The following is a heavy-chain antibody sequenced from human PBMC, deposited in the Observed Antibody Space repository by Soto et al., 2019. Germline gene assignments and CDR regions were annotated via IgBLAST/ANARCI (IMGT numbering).Heavy chain of an antibody. CDR1: GDTISDYY. CDR2: IYHSGST. J-gene: IGHJ4*02. V-gene: IGHV4-59*01. Sequence: SETLSLTCTVSGDTISDYYWSWIRQPPGKGLEWIGYIYHSGSTYYNPSLKSRVTISIDTSKTQFSLKLSSVTAADTAVYYCARASRNYFDYWGQGTLVTVSS. CDR3: ARASRNYFDY.